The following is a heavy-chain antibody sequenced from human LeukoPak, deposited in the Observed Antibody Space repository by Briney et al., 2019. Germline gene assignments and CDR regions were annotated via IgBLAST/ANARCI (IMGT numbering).Heavy chain of an antibody. CDR2: IYYSGST. V-gene: IGHV4-39*01. D-gene: IGHD6-13*01. CDR1: GGSISSSSYY. J-gene: IGHJ5*02. CDR3: ARGFSIAAAANNWFDR. Sequence: PSETLSLTCTVSGGSISSSSYYWGWLRQPPGKGLDWIRSIYYSGSTYYNPSLNSRVTISVDTSKNQFSLMLSSVTAADTAVYYCARGFSIAAAANNWFDRWGQGTLVTVSS.